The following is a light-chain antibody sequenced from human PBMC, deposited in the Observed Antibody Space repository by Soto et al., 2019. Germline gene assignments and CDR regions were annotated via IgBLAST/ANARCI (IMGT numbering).Light chain of an antibody. CDR1: QSISVW. J-gene: IGKJ1*01. Sequence: DIQMTQSPSTLSASVGDRATITCRASQSISVWLAWFQQKPGNAPKLLIYKASTLESGVPSRFSGSGSGTKFTLTISSLQPVDSATYYGQQYNNRWRFGQGTRVDIK. CDR3: QQYNNRWR. V-gene: IGKV1-5*03. CDR2: KAS.